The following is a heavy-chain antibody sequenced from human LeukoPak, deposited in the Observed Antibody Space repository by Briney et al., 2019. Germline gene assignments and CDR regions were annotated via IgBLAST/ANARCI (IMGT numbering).Heavy chain of an antibody. CDR3: GRTIYNSAGVGGS. Sequence: GGSLRLSCAASGFSISHYAITWVRQAPAKGLEWVSSITGRGGDTYYADSVRGRFTISRDSSRNSVDLQMHSLRVEDTAVYYCGRTIYNSAGVGGSWGQGALVTVAS. J-gene: IGHJ5*02. D-gene: IGHD3-3*01. V-gene: IGHV3-23*01. CDR2: ITGRGGDT. CDR1: GFSISHYA.